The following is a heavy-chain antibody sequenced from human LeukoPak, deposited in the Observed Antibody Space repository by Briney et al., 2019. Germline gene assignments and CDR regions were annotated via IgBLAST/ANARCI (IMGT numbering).Heavy chain of an antibody. Sequence: GGSLRLSCAASGFIVSNNYMSWVRQAPGKGLEWVSGITDSAGSTNYADSVKGRFTISRDNSKNTLYLQMKSLRADDTAVYYCARRVLLGGMDVWGQGTTVTVSS. D-gene: IGHD3-10*01. CDR3: ARRVLLGGMDV. CDR2: ITDSAGST. CDR1: GFIVSNNY. V-gene: IGHV3-53*01. J-gene: IGHJ6*02.